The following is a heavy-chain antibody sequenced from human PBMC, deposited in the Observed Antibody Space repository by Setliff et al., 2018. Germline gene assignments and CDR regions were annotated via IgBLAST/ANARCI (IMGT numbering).Heavy chain of an antibody. D-gene: IGHD3-22*01. CDR2: IYHSGST. Sequence: SETLSLTCAVYGGSFSGYYWSWIRQPPGKGLEWIGSIYHSGSTNYNPSLKSRVTISVDTSKNQFSLKLSSVTAADTAVYYCARASYYYDSSGYYGAGAFDIWGQGTMVTVSS. J-gene: IGHJ3*02. V-gene: IGHV4-34*01. CDR3: ARASYYYDSSGYYGAGAFDI. CDR1: GGSFSGYY.